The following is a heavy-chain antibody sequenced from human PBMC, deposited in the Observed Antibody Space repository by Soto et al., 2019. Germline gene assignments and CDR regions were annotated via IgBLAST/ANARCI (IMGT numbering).Heavy chain of an antibody. CDR3: AGNDIAVAGNDY. CDR1: GGSISSYY. Sequence: QVQLQESGPGLVKPSETLSLTCTVSGGSISSYYWSWIRQPPGKGLEWIGYIYYSGSTNYNPSLKSRFNISVDTSKNQFSLKLSSVTAADTAVYYCAGNDIAVAGNDYWGQGTLVTVSS. V-gene: IGHV4-59*01. CDR2: IYYSGST. D-gene: IGHD6-19*01. J-gene: IGHJ4*02.